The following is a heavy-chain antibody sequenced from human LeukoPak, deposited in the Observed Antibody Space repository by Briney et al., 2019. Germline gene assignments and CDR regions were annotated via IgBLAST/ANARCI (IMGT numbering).Heavy chain of an antibody. J-gene: IGHJ4*02. Sequence: ETLSLTCTVSGYSISNGYYWGWIRQPPGKGLEWVANIKKDGSEKYYVDSVKGRFTISRDNAKTSLYLQMNSLRAEDTAVYYCARDLSGVAGYTYGRGIDYWGQGTLVTVSS. CDR2: IKKDGSEK. CDR3: ARDLSGVAGYTYGRGIDY. CDR1: GYSISNGYY. D-gene: IGHD5-18*01. V-gene: IGHV3-7*01.